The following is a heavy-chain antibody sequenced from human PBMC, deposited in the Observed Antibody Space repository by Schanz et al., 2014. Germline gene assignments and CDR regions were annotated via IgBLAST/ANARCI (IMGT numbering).Heavy chain of an antibody. J-gene: IGHJ4*02. CDR3: ARDFDY. CDR2: INPDGSAK. CDR1: GFTFSRYW. Sequence: EVQLVESGGGLVQPGGSLRLCCVASGFTFSRYWMTWVRQAPGKGLEWVANINPDGSAKNYVDSVKGRFTISRDNAKNSLYLQMNSLRVEDTGVYYCARDFDYWGQGTLVTVSS. V-gene: IGHV3-7*01.